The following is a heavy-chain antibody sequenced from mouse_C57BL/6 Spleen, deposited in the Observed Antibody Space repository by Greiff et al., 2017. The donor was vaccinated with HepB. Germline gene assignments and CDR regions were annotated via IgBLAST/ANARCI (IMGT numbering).Heavy chain of an antibody. Sequence: VQLQQSGAELVRPGASVKLSCKASGYTFTDYYINWVKQRPGQGLEWIARIYPGSGNTYYNEKFKGKATLTAEKSSSTAYMQLSSLTSEDSAVYFCAREGDGYPFDYWGQGTTLTVSS. CDR1: GYTFTDYY. D-gene: IGHD2-3*01. V-gene: IGHV1-76*01. CDR3: AREGDGYPFDY. J-gene: IGHJ2*01. CDR2: IYPGSGNT.